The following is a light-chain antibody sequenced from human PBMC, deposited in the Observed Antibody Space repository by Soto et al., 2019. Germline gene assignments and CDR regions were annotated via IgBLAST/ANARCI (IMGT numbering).Light chain of an antibody. CDR2: EDS. Sequence: QSALTQPASVSGSPGQSITISCSGASGDVGSYNPVSWYQQHPGKAPKLTIYEDSKRPSGVANRFSGSKSGNTASLTISGLQAEDEAYYYCCSYAGSTAVVFGGGTQLTVL. CDR3: CSYAGSTAVV. J-gene: IGLJ2*01. V-gene: IGLV2-23*01. CDR1: SGDVGSYNP.